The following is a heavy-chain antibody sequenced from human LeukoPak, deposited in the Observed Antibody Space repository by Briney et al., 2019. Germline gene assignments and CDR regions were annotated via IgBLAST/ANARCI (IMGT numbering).Heavy chain of an antibody. CDR2: IKQDGSEK. CDR3: ARDGHYDILTGYFDY. J-gene: IGHJ4*02. CDR1: GFTFSSYW. V-gene: IGHV3-7*01. D-gene: IGHD3-9*01. Sequence: PGGSLRLSCAASGFTFSSYWMSWVRQAPGKGLEWVANIKQDGSEKYYVDSVKGRFTISRDNAKNSLYLQMNSLRAEGTAVYYCARDGHYDILTGYFDYWGQGTLVTVSS.